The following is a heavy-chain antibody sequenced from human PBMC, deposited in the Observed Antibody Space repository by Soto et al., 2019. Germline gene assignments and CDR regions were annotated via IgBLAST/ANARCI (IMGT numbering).Heavy chain of an antibody. CDR1: GYTFTSYG. CDR3: ARDYDILTDYPGGANFDY. CDR2: ISAYNGNT. V-gene: IGHV1-18*01. D-gene: IGHD3-9*01. J-gene: IGHJ4*02. Sequence: QVQLVQSGAEVKKPGASVKVSCKASGYTFTSYGISWVRQAPGQGLEWMGWISAYNGNTNYAQKLQGRVTITTDTSTSTAYMELRSLRSDDTAVYYCARDYDILTDYPGGANFDYWGQGTLVTVSS.